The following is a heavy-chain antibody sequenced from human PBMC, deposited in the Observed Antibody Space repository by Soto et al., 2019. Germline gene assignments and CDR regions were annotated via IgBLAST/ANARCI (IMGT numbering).Heavy chain of an antibody. CDR1: GFTFSSYG. CDR3: AKDYGWFDP. CDR2: ISYDGSNK. V-gene: IGHV3-30*18. Sequence: QVQLVESGGGVVQPGRSLRLSCAASGFTFSSYGMHRVRQAPGKGLEWVAVISYDGSNKYYADSVKGRFTISRDNSKNTLYLQMNSLRAEDTAVYYCAKDYGWFDPWGQGTLVTVSS. D-gene: IGHD3-10*01. J-gene: IGHJ5*02.